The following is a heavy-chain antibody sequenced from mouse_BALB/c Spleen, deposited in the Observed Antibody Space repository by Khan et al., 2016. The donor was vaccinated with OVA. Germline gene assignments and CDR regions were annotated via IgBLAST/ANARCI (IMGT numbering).Heavy chain of an antibody. J-gene: IGHJ3*01. CDR1: GFTIKDHY. CDR3: VRSPGSSVY. Sequence: VQLQQSGAEFVRSGASVKLSCTASGFTIKDHYMHWVKQRPEQGLEWIGRIAPANGNIEYDPKFQGKATITADTSSNTAHLQLSSLTSEDTAVYCCVRSPGSSVYWGQGTLVTVSA. CDR2: IAPANGNI. V-gene: IGHV14-3*02. D-gene: IGHD1-1*01.